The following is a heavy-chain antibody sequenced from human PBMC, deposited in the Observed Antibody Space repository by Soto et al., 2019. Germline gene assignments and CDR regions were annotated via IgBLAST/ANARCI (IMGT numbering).Heavy chain of an antibody. CDR2: ISGSGGST. V-gene: IGHV3-23*01. J-gene: IGHJ6*02. D-gene: IGHD6-19*01. CDR3: AKSIAVAGSTYYGMDV. Sequence: GGSLSLSCAASGFTFSSYAMSWVRQAPGKGLEWVSAISGSGGSTYYADSVKGRFTISRDNSKNTLYLQMNSLRAEDTAVYYCAKSIAVAGSTYYGMDVWGQGTTVTVSS. CDR1: GFTFSSYA.